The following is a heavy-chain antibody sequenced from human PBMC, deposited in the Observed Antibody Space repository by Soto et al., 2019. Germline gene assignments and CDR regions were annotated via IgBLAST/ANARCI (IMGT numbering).Heavy chain of an antibody. J-gene: IGHJ6*02. CDR1: GGTFSSYT. CDR2: IIPILGIA. D-gene: IGHD3-9*01. CDR3: AGVRYDILTGYSSGYGMDV. V-gene: IGHV1-69*02. Sequence: QVQLVQSGAEVKKPGSSVKVSCKASGGTFSSYTISWVRQAPGQGLEWMGRIIPILGIANYAQKFQGRVTITADKSTSTAYMELSSLRSEETAVYYGAGVRYDILTGYSSGYGMDVWGQGTTVTVS.